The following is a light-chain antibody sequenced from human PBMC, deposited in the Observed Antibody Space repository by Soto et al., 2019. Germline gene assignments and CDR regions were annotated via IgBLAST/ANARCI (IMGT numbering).Light chain of an antibody. V-gene: IGKV1-39*01. CDR3: QQSYSNPCT. J-gene: IGKJ2*02. CDR2: AAS. Sequence: DIQMTQSPSSLSASVGDRVTITCWASQSISSYLNWYQQKPGKAPKLLIYAASSLQSGILSRFGGSGFRTDFTLTISTLQPEDFATYYCQQSYSNPCTCGQGTKLEIK. CDR1: QSISSY.